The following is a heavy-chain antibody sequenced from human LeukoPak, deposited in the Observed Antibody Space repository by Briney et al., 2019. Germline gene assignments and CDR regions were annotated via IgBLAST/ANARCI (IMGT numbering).Heavy chain of an antibody. CDR1: GGSISSSNW. CDR2: IYHSGST. Sequence: SETLSLTCAVSGGSISSSNWWSWVRQPPGKGLEWIGEIYHSGSTNYNPSLKSQVTISVDKSKNQFSLKLSSVTAADTAVYYCARYINPWFGELFWFDPWGQGTLVTVSS. V-gene: IGHV4-4*02. J-gene: IGHJ5*02. D-gene: IGHD3-10*01. CDR3: ARYINPWFGELFWFDP.